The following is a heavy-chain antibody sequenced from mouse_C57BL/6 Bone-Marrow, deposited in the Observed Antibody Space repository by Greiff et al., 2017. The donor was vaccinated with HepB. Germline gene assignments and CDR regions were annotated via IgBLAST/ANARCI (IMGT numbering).Heavy chain of an antibody. CDR2: ISSGSSTI. CDR3: ARGYAMDY. CDR1: GFTFSDYG. J-gene: IGHJ4*01. Sequence: EVHLVESGGGLVKPGGSLKLSCAASGFTFSDYGMHWVRQAPEKGLEWVAYISSGSSTIYYADTVKGRFTLTRDNAKNTPFLQMTSLRSEDTAMYYCARGYAMDYWGQGTSVTVSS. V-gene: IGHV5-17*01.